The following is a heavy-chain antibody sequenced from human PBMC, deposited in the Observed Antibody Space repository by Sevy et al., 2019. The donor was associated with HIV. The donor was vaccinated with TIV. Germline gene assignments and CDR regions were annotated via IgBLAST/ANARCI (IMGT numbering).Heavy chain of an antibody. CDR2: ISGSGGST. D-gene: IGHD2-2*01. J-gene: IGHJ3*02. CDR3: AKFPIVVVPAAMGHAFDI. Sequence: GGSLRLSCAASGFTFSSYAMSWVRQAPGKGLEWVSAISGSGGSTYYADSVKGRFTISRDNSKNTLYLQMNGLRAEDTAVYYCAKFPIVVVPAAMGHAFDIWGQGTMVTVSS. V-gene: IGHV3-23*01. CDR1: GFTFSSYA.